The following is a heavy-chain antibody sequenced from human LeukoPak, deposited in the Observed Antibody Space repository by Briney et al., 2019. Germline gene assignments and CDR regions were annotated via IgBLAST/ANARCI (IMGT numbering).Heavy chain of an antibody. CDR2: IYPGDSDT. J-gene: IGHJ4*02. Sequence: GESLKISCKGSGYSFATYWIDWVRQLPGKGLEWMGIIYPGDSDTRYRPSFQGQVTISADKSINTAYLQWSSLKTSDTAMYYCTRPSHYYGSGSYDFWGQGTLVTVSS. D-gene: IGHD3-10*01. CDR1: GYSFATYW. V-gene: IGHV5-51*01. CDR3: TRPSHYYGSGSYDF.